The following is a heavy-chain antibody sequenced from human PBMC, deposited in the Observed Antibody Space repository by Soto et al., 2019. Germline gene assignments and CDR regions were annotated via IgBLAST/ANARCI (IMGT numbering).Heavy chain of an antibody. D-gene: IGHD6-19*01. J-gene: IGHJ4*02. CDR3: ARAVAVPADFDY. V-gene: IGHV1-3*05. CDR1: GYTFTGYA. Sequence: QVQLVQSGAEEKKPGASVKVSCKASGYTFTGYAIHWVHQAPGQRLEWMGWINAGNGNTKYSQKFQGRVTITRDTSASTAYMDLTSLRSEDTAVYYCARAVAVPADFDYWGQGTLVTVSS. CDR2: INAGNGNT.